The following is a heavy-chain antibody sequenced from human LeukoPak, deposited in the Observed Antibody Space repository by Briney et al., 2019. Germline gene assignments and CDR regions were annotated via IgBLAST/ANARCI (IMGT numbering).Heavy chain of an antibody. D-gene: IGHD2-2*01. CDR3: AKDPGYAVN. Sequence: PGGSLRLSCAASGFTFNSNAMHWVRQAPGKGLEWMTFIRFDGSRDSDADSVKGRFTISRDSSKNALYLQMNSLRAEDTAVYYCAKDPGYAVNWGQGTLVTVSS. CDR2: IRFDGSRD. J-gene: IGHJ4*02. V-gene: IGHV3-30*02. CDR1: GFTFNSNA.